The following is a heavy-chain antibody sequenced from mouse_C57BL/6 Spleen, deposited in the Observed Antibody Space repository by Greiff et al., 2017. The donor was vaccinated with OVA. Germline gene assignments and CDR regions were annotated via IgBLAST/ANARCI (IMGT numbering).Heavy chain of an antibody. D-gene: IGHD2-5*01. CDR2: IDPSDSET. CDR3: ARRSNYGMDY. V-gene: IGHV1-52*01. J-gene: IGHJ4*01. CDR1: GYTFTSYW. Sequence: QVQLKQPGAELVRPGSSVKLSCKASGYTFTSYWMHWVKQRPIQGLEWIGNIDPSDSETHYNQKFEDKATLTVDKSSSTAYMQLSSLTSEDSAVYYCARRSNYGMDYWGQGTSVTVSS.